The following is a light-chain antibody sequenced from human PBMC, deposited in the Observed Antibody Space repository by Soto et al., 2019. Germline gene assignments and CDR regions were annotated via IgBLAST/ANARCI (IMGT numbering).Light chain of an antibody. V-gene: IGKV1-39*01. CDR2: GAS. Sequence: DIQMTQSPSSLSTSVGDRVTITCRASQSISSYLNWYQQKPGRAPKLLLYGASSLQSGVPSRFSGSGSGTDFTLTISSLQPEDFATYYCQQSYSTPHTFGGGTKVEIK. J-gene: IGKJ4*01. CDR3: QQSYSTPHT. CDR1: QSISSY.